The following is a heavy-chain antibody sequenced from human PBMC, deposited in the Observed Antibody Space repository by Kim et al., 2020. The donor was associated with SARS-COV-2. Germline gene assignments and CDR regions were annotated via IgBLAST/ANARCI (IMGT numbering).Heavy chain of an antibody. CDR3: AKGENKSFPN. CDR1: GFTFSSYW. Sequence: GGSLRLSCAASGFTFSSYWMNWVRQAPGKGLEWLANIKQDGSEKYYVDSVKGRFTISRDNAKTSLYLQMNSLKAEDSAVYYCAKGENKSFPNWGQGTMVT. D-gene: IGHD2-8*01. J-gene: IGHJ3*01. V-gene: IGHV3-7*01. CDR2: IKQDGSEK.